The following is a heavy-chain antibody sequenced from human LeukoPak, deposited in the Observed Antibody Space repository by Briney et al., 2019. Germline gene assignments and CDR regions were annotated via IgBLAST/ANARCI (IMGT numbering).Heavy chain of an antibody. CDR3: AREGYCSGCIFYSTMNWFDP. CDR2: IKQDGSEK. J-gene: IGHJ5*02. V-gene: IGHV3-7*05. D-gene: IGHD2-15*01. CDR1: GFTFSSYW. Sequence: GGSLRLSCAAPGFTFSSYWMSWVRQAPGKGLEWVANIKQDGSEKYYVDSVKGRFTISRDNAKNSLYLQMNSLRAEDTAVDYCAREGYCSGCIFYSTMNWFDPLGQGTLVTVSS.